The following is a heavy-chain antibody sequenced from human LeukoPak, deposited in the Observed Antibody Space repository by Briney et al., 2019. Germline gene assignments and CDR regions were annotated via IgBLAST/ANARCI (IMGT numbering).Heavy chain of an antibody. J-gene: IGHJ4*02. CDR2: ISGSGSHT. Sequence: PGGSLRLSCAASGFTFSDYYMSWICQAPGKGLEWLSYISGSGSHTTYADSVRGRFTISRDNAKNSLSLQVNSLRADDTAVYYCARVGSTVAAGTPDYWGQGTLVTVSS. V-gene: IGHV3-11*06. CDR3: ARVGSTVAAGTPDY. CDR1: GFTFSDYY. D-gene: IGHD6-13*01.